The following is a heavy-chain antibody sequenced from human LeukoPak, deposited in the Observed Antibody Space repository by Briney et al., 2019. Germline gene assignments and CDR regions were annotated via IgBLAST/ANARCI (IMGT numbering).Heavy chain of an antibody. D-gene: IGHD6-13*01. CDR2: ISPYSGNT. J-gene: IGHJ4*02. CDR3: ARTSGVSVAGSPYYFDF. V-gene: IGHV1-18*01. CDR1: GYLFINYG. Sequence: ASVRVSCKASGYLFINYGITWLRQAPGQGLDCMGWISPYSGNTDYAQKLQGRVTMTTDRSTNTAYMELRSLGFDDTAVYYCARTSGVSVAGSPYYFDFWGQGTLITVSS.